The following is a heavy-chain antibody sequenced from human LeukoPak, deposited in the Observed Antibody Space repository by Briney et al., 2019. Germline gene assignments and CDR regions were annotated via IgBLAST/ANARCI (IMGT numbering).Heavy chain of an antibody. D-gene: IGHD3-9*01. V-gene: IGHV1-8*01. CDR1: GYTFTSYD. J-gene: IGHJ4*02. CDR2: MNPNSGNT. Sequence: VASVKVSCKASGYTFTSYDINWVRQATGQGLEWMGWMNPNSGNTGYAQKFQGRVTMTRNTSISTAYMELSSLRSEDTAVYYCARGRRYLTPFDYWGQGTLVTVSS. CDR3: ARGRRYLTPFDY.